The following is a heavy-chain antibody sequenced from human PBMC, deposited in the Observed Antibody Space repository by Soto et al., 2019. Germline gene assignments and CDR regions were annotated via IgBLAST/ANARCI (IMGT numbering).Heavy chain of an antibody. V-gene: IGHV3-23*05. CDR2: IVGSGIGA. CDR3: AKGSGYSPLKGLET. J-gene: IGHJ5*02. Sequence: HPGGSLRLSCAASGFTFRSYAMSWVRQAPGKGLEWVAGIVGSGIGAYYADSVKGRFTISRVDSMNTVFLQLKNLRADDSAVYYWAKGSGYSPLKGLETWGQGT. CDR1: GFTFRSYA. D-gene: IGHD5-12*01.